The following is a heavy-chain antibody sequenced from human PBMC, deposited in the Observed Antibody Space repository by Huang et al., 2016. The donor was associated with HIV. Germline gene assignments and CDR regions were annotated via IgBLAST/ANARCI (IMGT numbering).Heavy chain of an antibody. J-gene: IGHJ6*02. D-gene: IGHD6-13*01. Sequence: QVQLVQSGAEVKKPGASVKVSCKASGYTFTSYDINWVRQATGQGLEWMGGMNPKSGNTGYAKKFQGRVTMTRNTSISTAYMDLSSLRSEDMAVYYCALWVGNYRSWHDFNEGMDVWGQGTTVTISS. CDR3: ALWVGNYRSWHDFNEGMDV. CDR1: GYTFTSYD. CDR2: MNPKSGNT. V-gene: IGHV1-8*01.